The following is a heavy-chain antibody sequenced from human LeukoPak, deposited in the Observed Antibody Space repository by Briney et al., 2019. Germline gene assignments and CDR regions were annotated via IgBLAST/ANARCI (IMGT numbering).Heavy chain of an antibody. CDR3: ARDWGLWWYLDY. D-gene: IGHD2-21*01. V-gene: IGHV3-66*03. CDR2: IYISEIT. Sequence: GGSLRLSCAASGFAVSSNYMSWVRQAPGKGLEWVSLIYISEITKYTDSVKGRFTISRDNSKNTLYLQMGSLRAEDMAVYYCARDWGLWWYLDYWGQGTLVTVSS. J-gene: IGHJ4*02. CDR1: GFAVSSNY.